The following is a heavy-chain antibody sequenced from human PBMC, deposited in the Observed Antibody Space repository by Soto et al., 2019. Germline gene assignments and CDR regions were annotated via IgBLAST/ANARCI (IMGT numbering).Heavy chain of an antibody. CDR1: GGSFSGYY. J-gene: IGHJ6*02. CDR2: INHSGST. D-gene: IGHD6-19*01. CDR3: ARDQAVATYYYYYYGMDV. Sequence: AETLSLTCAVYGGSFSGYYWSWIRQPPGKGLEWIGEINHSGSTNYNPSLKSRVTISVDTSKNQFSLKLSSVTAADTAVYYCARDQAVATYYYYYYGMDVWGQGTTVTVSS. V-gene: IGHV4-34*01.